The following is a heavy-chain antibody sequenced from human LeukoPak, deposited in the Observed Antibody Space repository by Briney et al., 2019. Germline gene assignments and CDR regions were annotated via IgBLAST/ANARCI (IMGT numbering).Heavy chain of an antibody. Sequence: GGSLRLSCAASGFTVSSNYMSWVRQAPGKGLEWVSAIYIDGSTYYADSVKGRFTISRDNSKNTLYLQMNSLRAEDTAVYYCARDPWTGPGMDVWGQGTTVTVSS. CDR3: ARDPWTGPGMDV. J-gene: IGHJ6*02. CDR1: GFTVSSNY. CDR2: IYIDGST. V-gene: IGHV3-53*01. D-gene: IGHD3-3*01.